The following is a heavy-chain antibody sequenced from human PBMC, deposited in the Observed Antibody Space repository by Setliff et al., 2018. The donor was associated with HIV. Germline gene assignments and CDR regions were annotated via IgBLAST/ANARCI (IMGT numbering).Heavy chain of an antibody. CDR1: GGSISSYY. D-gene: IGHD5-12*01. J-gene: IGHJ4*02. V-gene: IGHV4-59*08. CDR3: ARHYTGYGPLHY. Sequence: PSETLSLTCTVSGGSISSYYWSWIRQPPGKGLEWIGYIYFSGKTNYNPSLKSRVSISVDTSKSQFSLKVNSVTAADTALYFCARHYTGYGPLHYWGQGTLVTVSS. CDR2: IYFSGKT.